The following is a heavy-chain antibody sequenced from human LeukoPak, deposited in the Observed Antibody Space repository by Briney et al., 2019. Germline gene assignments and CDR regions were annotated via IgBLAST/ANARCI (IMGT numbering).Heavy chain of an antibody. D-gene: IGHD5-12*01. CDR1: GFTVSSNY. CDR2: IYSGGAT. CDR3: ARSAGIAATIVLGY. V-gene: IGHV3-66*01. J-gene: IGHJ4*02. Sequence: GRSLRLSCAGSGFTVSSNYMSWVRQAPGKGLEWVSIIYSGGATSYADSVKGRFTISRDNSKNTLYLQMSSLRAEDTAVYYCARSAGIAATIVLGYWGQGTLVTVSS.